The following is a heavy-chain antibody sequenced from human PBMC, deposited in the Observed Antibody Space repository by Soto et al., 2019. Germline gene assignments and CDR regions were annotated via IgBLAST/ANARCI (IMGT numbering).Heavy chain of an antibody. D-gene: IGHD3-10*01. J-gene: IGHJ5*02. CDR3: AKEQAYYYGSGSDWFDP. Sequence: EVQMLESGGGLVQPGGSLRLSCAASGFTFSSYAMSWVRQAPGKGLEWVSAISGSGGSTYYADSVKGRFTISRDDSKNTLYLQMNSRRADDAAVYYCAKEQAYYYGSGSDWFDPWGQGTLVTVSS. CDR2: ISGSGGST. V-gene: IGHV3-23*01. CDR1: GFTFSSYA.